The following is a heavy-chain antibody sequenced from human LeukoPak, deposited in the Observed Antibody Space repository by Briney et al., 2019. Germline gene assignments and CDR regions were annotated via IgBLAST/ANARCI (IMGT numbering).Heavy chain of an antibody. V-gene: IGHV1-2*02. Sequence: ASVKVSFKASGYTFTVYCMHWVRQAPGQGLEWMGWINPNSGGTNYAQKFQGRVTMTRDTSISTAYMELSRLRSDDTAVYYCARGRTTVTSPPDYWGQGTLVTVSS. CDR1: GYTFTVYC. J-gene: IGHJ4*02. CDR2: INPNSGGT. CDR3: ARGRTTVTSPPDY. D-gene: IGHD4-17*01.